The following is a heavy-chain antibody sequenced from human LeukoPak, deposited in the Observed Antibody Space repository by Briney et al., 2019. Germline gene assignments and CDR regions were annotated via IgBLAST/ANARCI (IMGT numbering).Heavy chain of an antibody. CDR1: GFTFSSYS. V-gene: IGHV3-21*01. Sequence: GGSLRLSCAASGFTFSSYSMNWVRQAPGKGLGWVSSISSSSSYIYYADSVKGRFTISRDNAKNSLYLQMNSLRAEDTAVYYCARDGAGLIGSSRNFDYWGQGTLVTVSS. J-gene: IGHJ4*02. D-gene: IGHD6-6*01. CDR3: ARDGAGLIGSSRNFDY. CDR2: ISSSSSYI.